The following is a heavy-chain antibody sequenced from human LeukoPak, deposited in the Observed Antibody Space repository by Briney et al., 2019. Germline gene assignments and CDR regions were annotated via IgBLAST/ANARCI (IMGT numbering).Heavy chain of an antibody. Sequence: SETPSLSCTVSGGSISSYYWSWIRQPPGKGLEWIGYIYYSGSTNYNPSLKSRVTISLDTSKSQFSLKLSSVTAADTAVYYCARQMTGVIFDYWGQGTLVTVSS. CDR1: GGSISSYY. J-gene: IGHJ4*02. V-gene: IGHV4-59*08. CDR3: ARQMTGVIFDY. CDR2: IYYSGST. D-gene: IGHD3-10*01.